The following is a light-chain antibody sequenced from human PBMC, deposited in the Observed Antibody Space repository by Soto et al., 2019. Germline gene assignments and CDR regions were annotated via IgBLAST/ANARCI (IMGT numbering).Light chain of an antibody. V-gene: IGKV1-39*01. CDR1: QNIENY. CDR3: QQSSNIPWT. J-gene: IGKJ1*01. CDR2: STS. Sequence: IQLTQSPSSLSASFGDRVTVSCRSSQNIENYLSWYVQRPGKAPELLVYSTSKLKSGVPSRFRGSGSGTDFSLTISSLPSEDFGPYYCQQSSNIPWTFGQGTKVDIK.